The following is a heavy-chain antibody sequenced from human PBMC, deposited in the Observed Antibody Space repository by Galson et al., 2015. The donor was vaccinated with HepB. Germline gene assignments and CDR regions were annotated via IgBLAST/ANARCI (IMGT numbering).Heavy chain of an antibody. D-gene: IGHD6-13*01. CDR2: IFSDDEA. J-gene: IGHJ4*02. V-gene: IGHV2-26*01. CDR1: EFSVTNNRMG. Sequence: VKPTQTLTVTCTVSEFSVTNNRMGVGWIRQPPGKALEWLAHIFSDDEAAYRISLKTRLTVSMDTSQTQVVLSLTDVDPVDTATYFCARVQRRSSWYVPYYFDSWGQGTLVTVSS. CDR3: ARVQRRSSWYVPYYFDS.